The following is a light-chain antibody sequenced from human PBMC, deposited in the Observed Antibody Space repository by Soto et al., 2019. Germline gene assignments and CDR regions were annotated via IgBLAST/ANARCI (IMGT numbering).Light chain of an antibody. CDR1: QSVRSSF. CDR3: QQYGSSPKT. V-gene: IGKV3-20*01. CDR2: DAS. J-gene: IGKJ1*01. Sequence: EIVLTQSPGTLSLSPGERATLSCRASQSVRSSFLAWYQQKPGQAPMLLIYDASSRATGIPDRFSGSESGTDFTLTISRLEPEDFAVYYCQQYGSSPKTFGQGTKVEIK.